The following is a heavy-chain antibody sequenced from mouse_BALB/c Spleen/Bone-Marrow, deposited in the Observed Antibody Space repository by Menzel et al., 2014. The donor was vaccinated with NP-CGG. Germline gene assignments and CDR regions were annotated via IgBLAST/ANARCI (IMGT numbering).Heavy chain of an antibody. V-gene: IGHV14-3*02. CDR2: IDPANGNT. Sequence: EVQVVESGAELVKPGASVKLSCTASGFNIKDTYMHWVKQRPEQGLEWIGRIDPANGNTKYDPKFQGKATITADTSSNTAYLQLSSLTSEDTAVYYCARLDLFAYGGQGTLVTVSA. J-gene: IGHJ3*01. CDR3: ARLDLFAY. CDR1: GFNIKDTY.